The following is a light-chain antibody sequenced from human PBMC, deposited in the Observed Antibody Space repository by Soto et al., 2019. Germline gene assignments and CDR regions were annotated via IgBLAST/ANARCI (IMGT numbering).Light chain of an antibody. V-gene: IGKV3-20*01. J-gene: IGKJ1*01. CDR2: GAS. CDR1: QSVSSSY. Sequence: EIVLTQSPGTLSSSPGERATFSCRASQSVSSSYIAWYQQKRGQAPRRLIYGASTRATDVPDRFSGSGSGADFTLSISRLEPEDFAVYYCQQYGSSPPRTFGQGTKVDIK. CDR3: QQYGSSPPRT.